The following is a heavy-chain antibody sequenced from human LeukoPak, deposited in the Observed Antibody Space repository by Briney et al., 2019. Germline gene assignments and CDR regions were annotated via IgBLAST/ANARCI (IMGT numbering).Heavy chain of an antibody. J-gene: IGHJ4*02. V-gene: IGHV1-2*02. CDR2: INPNSGGT. D-gene: IGHD3-10*01. CDR3: ARDILWCGEVCSH. CDR1: GYTFTGYY. Sequence: SVTVSCLASGYTFTGYYMHWVRQAPGQGLKWMGWINPNSGGTNYTQKFQVKVTMTRDTSISTAYMGRGRRRSDDTAVYFWARDILWCGEVCSHWGQGNLGTVSS.